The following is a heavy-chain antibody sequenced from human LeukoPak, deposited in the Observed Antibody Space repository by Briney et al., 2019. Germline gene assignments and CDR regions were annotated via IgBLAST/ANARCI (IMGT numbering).Heavy chain of an antibody. Sequence: PSETLSLTCTVSGGSISSSSYYWGWIRQPPGKGLEWIGNIYYSGSTYYNPSLKSRVTISVDTSKSQFSLKLNSVTAADTAVYYCARVRAATGQRLPQDFYYYYMDVWGKGTTVTVSS. V-gene: IGHV4-39*01. CDR3: ARVRAATGQRLPQDFYYYYMDV. J-gene: IGHJ6*03. CDR2: IYYSGST. CDR1: GGSISSSSYY. D-gene: IGHD2-15*01.